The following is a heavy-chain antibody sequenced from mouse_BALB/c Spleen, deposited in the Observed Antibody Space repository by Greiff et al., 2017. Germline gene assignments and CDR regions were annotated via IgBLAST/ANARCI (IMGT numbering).Heavy chain of an antibody. J-gene: IGHJ3*01. CDR1: GFNIKDTY. V-gene: IGHV14-3*02. D-gene: IGHD2-12*01. Sequence: EVQLQQSGAELVKPGASVKLSCTASGFNIKDTYMHWVKQRPEQGLEWIGRIDPANGNTKYDPKFQGKATITADTSSNTAYLQLSSLTSEDTAVYYCARSRVYDGFAYWGQGTLVTVSA. CDR3: ARSRVYDGFAY. CDR2: IDPANGNT.